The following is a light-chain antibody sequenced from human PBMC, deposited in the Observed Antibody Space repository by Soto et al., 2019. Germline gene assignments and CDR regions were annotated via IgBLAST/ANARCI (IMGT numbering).Light chain of an antibody. CDR3: SSYAGSNNYV. CDR1: SSDVGGYNY. Sequence: QSVLTQPPSAPGSPGQSVTISRTGTSSDVGGYNYVSWYQQHPGKAPKLMIYEVSKRPSGVPDRFSGSKSGNTASLTVSGLQAEDEADYYCSSYAGSNNYVFGTGTKVTVL. V-gene: IGLV2-8*01. CDR2: EVS. J-gene: IGLJ1*01.